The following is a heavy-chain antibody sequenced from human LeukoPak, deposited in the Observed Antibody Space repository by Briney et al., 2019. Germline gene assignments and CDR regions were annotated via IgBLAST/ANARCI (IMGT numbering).Heavy chain of an antibody. CDR3: ARGPMVRTNLFDY. CDR2: INRDGSRT. CDR1: GFTLSSYW. V-gene: IGHV3-74*01. D-gene: IGHD3-10*01. Sequence: GGSLRLSCAASGFTLSSYWMHWVRQAPRKGLVWVSRINRDGSRTSYADSVKGRFTISRDNAKNTLYLQMNSLRAEDTAVYYCARGPMVRTNLFDYWGQGTLVTVSS. J-gene: IGHJ4*02.